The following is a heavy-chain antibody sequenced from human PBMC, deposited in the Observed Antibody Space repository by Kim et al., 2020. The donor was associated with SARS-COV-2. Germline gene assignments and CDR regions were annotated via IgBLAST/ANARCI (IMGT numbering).Heavy chain of an antibody. D-gene: IGHD3-10*01. CDR1: GFTFSSYA. J-gene: IGHJ6*02. V-gene: IGHV3-23*01. CDR3: AKDMGFQPLYGMDV. Sequence: GGSLRLSCAASGFTFSSYAMSWVRQAPGKGLEWVSAISGSGGSTYYADSVKGRFTISRDNSKNTLYLQMNSLRAEDTAVYYCAKDMGFQPLYGMDVWGQGTTVTVSS. CDR2: ISGSGGST.